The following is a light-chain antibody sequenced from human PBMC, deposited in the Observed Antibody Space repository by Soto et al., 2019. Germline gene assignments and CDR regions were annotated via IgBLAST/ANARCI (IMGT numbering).Light chain of an antibody. J-gene: IGKJ1*01. CDR3: PKYNSYWT. V-gene: IGKV1-5*01. CDR1: QRISRW. CDR2: DAS. Sequence: DIQMTQSPSTLSAFVGDRVTITCRSSQRISRWLAWYQQQPVTAPKLLIYDASSLESGVPSRFSGSGSGTEFTLTISSLHPEYFATYYCPKYNSYWTIVQGTQVEIK.